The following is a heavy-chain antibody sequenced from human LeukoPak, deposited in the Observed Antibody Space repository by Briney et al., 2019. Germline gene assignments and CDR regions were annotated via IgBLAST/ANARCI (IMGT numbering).Heavy chain of an antibody. CDR1: GLTFSSSA. Sequence: GGSLRLSCAASGLTFSSSAMSWVRQAPGKGLEWVSAVSGSGGSTYYADSVKGRFTISRDNSKNTLYLQMNSLRAEDTAVYYCAKDVTRSTDAFDIWGQGTMVTVSS. CDR2: VSGSGGST. V-gene: IGHV3-23*01. J-gene: IGHJ3*02. D-gene: IGHD2-2*01. CDR3: AKDVTRSTDAFDI.